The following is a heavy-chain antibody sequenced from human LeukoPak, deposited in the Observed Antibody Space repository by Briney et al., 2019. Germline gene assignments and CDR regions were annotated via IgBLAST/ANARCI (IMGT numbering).Heavy chain of an antibody. V-gene: IGHV3-23*01. Sequence: GALQLSFAASGFHFSSYAMRWGRPASGEGLEWVSAISGSGSSTYYADSVKGRFTISRDNSKNTLYLQMNSLRAEDTAVYYCAKRLSAIYWGQGTLVTVSS. D-gene: IGHD3-16*02. CDR2: ISGSGSST. CDR3: AKRLSAIY. J-gene: IGHJ4*02. CDR1: GFHFSSYA.